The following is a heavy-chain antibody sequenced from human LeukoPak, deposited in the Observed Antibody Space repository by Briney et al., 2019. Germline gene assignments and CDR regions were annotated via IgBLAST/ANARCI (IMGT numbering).Heavy chain of an antibody. CDR1: GYTFTTYN. CDR3: ARPFNWNDYFDY. D-gene: IGHD1-1*01. Sequence: ASVKVSCKASGYTFTTYNINWVRQAPGQGLEWMGWISAYSGNTNYAQKVQGRVTMTTDTATSAAYMELRSLTSDDTAVYYCARPFNWNDYFDYWGQGTLVTVSS. CDR2: ISAYSGNT. J-gene: IGHJ4*02. V-gene: IGHV1-18*01.